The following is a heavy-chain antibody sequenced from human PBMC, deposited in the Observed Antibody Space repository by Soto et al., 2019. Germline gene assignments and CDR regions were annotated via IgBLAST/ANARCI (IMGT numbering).Heavy chain of an antibody. CDR2: ISASSSSI. V-gene: IGHV3-21*01. Sequence: DVQLVESGGGLVKPGGSLRLSCAASGFNFITFSMNWVRQAPGKGLEWVSSISASSSSIYYAESVKGRFTVSRDNAKNSLNLQMNSLTAEDTALYYCVRDAYNRDAFDIWGQGTTVTVSS. CDR1: GFNFITFS. J-gene: IGHJ3*02. D-gene: IGHD1-20*01. CDR3: VRDAYNRDAFDI.